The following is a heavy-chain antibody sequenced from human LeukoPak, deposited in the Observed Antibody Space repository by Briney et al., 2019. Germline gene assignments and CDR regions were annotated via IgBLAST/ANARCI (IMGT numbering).Heavy chain of an antibody. D-gene: IGHD1-26*01. Sequence: GGSLRLSCAASGFTFSSYSMNWVRQAPGKGLEWVSSISSSSSYIYYADSVKGRFTISRDNAKNSLYLQMNSLRAEDTAVYYCARGLVPPRLYSGSYYYYYMDVWGKGTTVTVSS. CDR1: GFTFSSYS. J-gene: IGHJ6*03. CDR2: ISSSSSYI. V-gene: IGHV3-21*01. CDR3: ARGLVPPRLYSGSYYYYYMDV.